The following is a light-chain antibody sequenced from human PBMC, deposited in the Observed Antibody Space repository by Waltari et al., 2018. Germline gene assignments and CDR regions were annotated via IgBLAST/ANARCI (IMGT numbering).Light chain of an antibody. CDR3: QQGYSTPLT. CDR1: QSISKY. V-gene: IGKV1-39*01. CDR2: MSS. Sequence: DIQMTQSPSTLSASVGDRVTITCRASQSISKYLHWYQHTTGKAPKLLIYMSSSLQHGAPSRFSGGGSGTDFTLTISSLQPEDFATYYCQQGYSTPLTFGQGTKVEIK. J-gene: IGKJ1*01.